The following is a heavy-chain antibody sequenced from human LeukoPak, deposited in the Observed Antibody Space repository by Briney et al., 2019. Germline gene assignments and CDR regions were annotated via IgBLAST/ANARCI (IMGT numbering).Heavy chain of an antibody. CDR3: ARPSYYGGNPDAFDI. CDR1: GYSFTSYW. V-gene: IGHV5-51*01. CDR2: IYPGDSDT. Sequence: GESLKISCKGSGYSFTSYWIGWVRQMPGKGLEWMVSIYPGDSDTRYSPSFQGQVTISADKSISTAYLQWSSLKASDTAMYYCARPSYYGGNPDAFDIWGQGTRVTVSS. D-gene: IGHD4-23*01. J-gene: IGHJ3*02.